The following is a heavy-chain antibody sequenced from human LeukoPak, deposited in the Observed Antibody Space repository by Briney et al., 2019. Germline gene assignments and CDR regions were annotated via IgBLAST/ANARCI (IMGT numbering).Heavy chain of an antibody. V-gene: IGHV4-4*07. CDR3: ARELRYDNSDSGAF. CDR1: GGSISSYY. CDR2: IYTSGNT. J-gene: IGHJ3*01. D-gene: IGHD3-22*01. Sequence: SETLSLTCTVSGGSISSYYWSWIRQPAGKGLEWIGRIYTSGNTNYNPSLKSRVTISIDTSTNQFSLKLTSVTAADTALYYCARELRYDNSDSGAFWGQGTVVTVSS.